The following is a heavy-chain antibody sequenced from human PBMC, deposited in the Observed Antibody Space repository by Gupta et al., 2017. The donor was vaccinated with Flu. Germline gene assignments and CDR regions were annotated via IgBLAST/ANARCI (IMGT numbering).Heavy chain of an antibody. Sequence: VQLVESGGGLVQPGGSLRLSCAAYVFPFDSCWMRCARPAPGKGLEWVSNIKQDGSEKYYVDSVKGRFTIARDNAKKALYLQMNSLRAEETALYYCASCASSTSCYLLDYLGQGTLVTVYS. CDR3: ASCASSTSCYLLDY. D-gene: IGHD2-2*01. J-gene: IGHJ4*02. V-gene: IGHV3-7*01. CDR2: IKQDGSEK. CDR1: VFPFDSCW.